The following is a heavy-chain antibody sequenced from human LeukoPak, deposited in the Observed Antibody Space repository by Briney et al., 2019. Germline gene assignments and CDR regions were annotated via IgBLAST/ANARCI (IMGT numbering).Heavy chain of an antibody. CDR1: GGTFSSYA. CDR2: IIPTFGTA. Sequence: SVKVSCKASGGTFSSYAVSWVRQAPGQGLEWMGGIIPTFGTANYAQKFQGRVTITTDESTSTAYMELSRLRPEDTAVYYCARDKDVSGNYPFDYWGQGTLVTISS. D-gene: IGHD3-10*01. J-gene: IGHJ4*02. CDR3: ARDKDVSGNYPFDY. V-gene: IGHV1-69*05.